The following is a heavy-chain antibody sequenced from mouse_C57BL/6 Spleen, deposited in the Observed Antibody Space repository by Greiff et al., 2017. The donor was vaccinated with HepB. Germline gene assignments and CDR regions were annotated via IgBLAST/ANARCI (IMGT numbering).Heavy chain of an antibody. Sequence: EVQLVESGGGLVKPGGSLKLSCAASGFTFSSYAMSWVRQTPEKRLEWVATISDGGSYTYYPDNVKGRFTISRDNAKNNLYLQMSHLKSEDTAMYYCARGRDGSRDYWGQGTTLTVSS. V-gene: IGHV5-4*01. D-gene: IGHD2-3*01. CDR1: GFTFSSYA. CDR3: ARGRDGSRDY. J-gene: IGHJ2*01. CDR2: ISDGGSYT.